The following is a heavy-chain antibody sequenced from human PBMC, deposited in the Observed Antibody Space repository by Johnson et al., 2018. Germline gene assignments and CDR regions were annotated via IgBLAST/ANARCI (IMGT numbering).Heavy chain of an antibody. D-gene: IGHD5-12*01. CDR1: GFTFSSYA. V-gene: IGHV3-30-3*01. Sequence: QVQLVQSGGGVVQPGRSLRLSCAASGFTFSSYAMHWVRQAPGKGLEWVAVISYDGSNKYYADSVKGRFTISRDNSKNTLYLQMNSLRAEDTAVYYWARKRGGCRFEEHYYMDVWGKGTTVTVSS. CDR3: ARKRGGCRFEEHYYMDV. J-gene: IGHJ6*03. CDR2: ISYDGSNK.